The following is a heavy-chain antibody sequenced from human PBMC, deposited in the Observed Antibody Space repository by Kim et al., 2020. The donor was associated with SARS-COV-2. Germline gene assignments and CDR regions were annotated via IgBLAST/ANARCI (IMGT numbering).Heavy chain of an antibody. D-gene: IGHD2-2*01. CDR2: IIPILGIA. Sequence: SVKVSCKASGGTFSSYAISWVRQAPGQGLEWMGRIIPILGIANYAQKFQGRVTITADKSTSTAYMELSSLRSEDTAVYYCARGLKLGYCSSTSCYDYYMDVWGKGTTVTVSS. J-gene: IGHJ6*03. V-gene: IGHV1-69*04. CDR3: ARGLKLGYCSSTSCYDYYMDV. CDR1: GGTFSSYA.